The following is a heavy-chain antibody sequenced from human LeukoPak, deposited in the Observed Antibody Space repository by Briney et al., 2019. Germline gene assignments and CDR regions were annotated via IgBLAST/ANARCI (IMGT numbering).Heavy chain of an antibody. CDR1: GGSISSRSYY. J-gene: IGHJ6*02. Sequence: PSETLSLTCTVSGGSISSRSYYWGWIRQPPGKGLEWIGHIYISGSTNYNPSLKSRVTMSVDTSKNQFSLKLSSVTAADTAVYYCARHGGAVAGLFDYYYGMDVWGQGTTVTVSS. CDR3: ARHGGAVAGLFDYYYGMDV. V-gene: IGHV4-39*01. CDR2: IYISGST. D-gene: IGHD6-19*01.